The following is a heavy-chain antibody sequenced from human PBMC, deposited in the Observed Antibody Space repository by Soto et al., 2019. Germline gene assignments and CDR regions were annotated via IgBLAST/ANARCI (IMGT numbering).Heavy chain of an antibody. Sequence: QVQLVQSGAEVKKPGASVKVSCKASGYTFTSYDINWVRQATGQGLEWMGWMNPNSGNIGYAQKFQGRVTMTRNTSISTAYMELSSLRSEDTAVYYCARTYDSSGYYYYYYGMDVWGQGTTVTVSS. D-gene: IGHD3-22*01. CDR1: GYTFTSYD. J-gene: IGHJ6*02. V-gene: IGHV1-8*01. CDR3: ARTYDSSGYYYYYYGMDV. CDR2: MNPNSGNI.